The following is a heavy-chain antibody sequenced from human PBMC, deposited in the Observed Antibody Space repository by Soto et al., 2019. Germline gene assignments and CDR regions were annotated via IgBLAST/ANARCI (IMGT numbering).Heavy chain of an antibody. CDR2: ISWNSGSI. Sequence: GGSLRLSCAASGFTFDDYAMHWVRQAPGKGLEWVSGISWNSGSIGYADSVKGRFTISRDNAKNSLYLQMNSLRAEDTALYYCAKDISPEGPAAAGPRAFDYWGQGTLVTVSS. D-gene: IGHD6-13*01. V-gene: IGHV3-9*01. CDR1: GFTFDDYA. CDR3: AKDISPEGPAAAGPRAFDY. J-gene: IGHJ4*02.